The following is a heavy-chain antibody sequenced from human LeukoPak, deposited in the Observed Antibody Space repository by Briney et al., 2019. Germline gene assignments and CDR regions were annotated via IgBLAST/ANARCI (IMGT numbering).Heavy chain of an antibody. Sequence: SVKVSCKASGGTFSSYAISWVRQAPGQGLEWMGGIIPIFGTANYAQKFQGRVTITADESTSTAYMELSSLRSEDTAVYYCARNLVGATLGAFDIWGQGTMVTVSS. CDR1: GGTFSSYA. CDR3: ARNLVGATLGAFDI. D-gene: IGHD1-26*01. CDR2: IIPIFGTA. V-gene: IGHV1-69*13. J-gene: IGHJ3*02.